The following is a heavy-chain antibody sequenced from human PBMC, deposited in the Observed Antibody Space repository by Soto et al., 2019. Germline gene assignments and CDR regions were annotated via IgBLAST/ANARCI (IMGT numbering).Heavy chain of an antibody. J-gene: IGHJ4*02. D-gene: IGHD4-17*01. CDR1: GFTFSSYA. CDR2: ISYDGSNK. V-gene: IGHV3-30-3*01. Sequence: QVQLVESGGGVVQPGRSLRLSCAASGFTFSSYAMHWVRQAPGKGLEWVAVISYDGSNKYYADSVKGRFTISRDNSKNTLYLQMNSLRAEDTAVYYCARAPTTVTTAHYFDYWGQGTLVTVSS. CDR3: ARAPTTVTTAHYFDY.